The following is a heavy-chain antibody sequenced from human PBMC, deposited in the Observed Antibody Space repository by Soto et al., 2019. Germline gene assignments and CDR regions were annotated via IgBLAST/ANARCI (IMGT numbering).Heavy chain of an antibody. V-gene: IGHV3-21*01. D-gene: IGHD6-13*01. CDR2: ISSSSTYI. Sequence: RGSLRLSCEASGFTFTTYSLNWVRQVPGQGLECVSSISSSSTYIYYSDSVRGRFTISRDNAKNSLYLQMNSLRAEDTAVYYCARDPGSRGNYYFDFWGQGTLVTVSS. CDR3: ARDPGSRGNYYFDF. CDR1: GFTFTTYS. J-gene: IGHJ4*02.